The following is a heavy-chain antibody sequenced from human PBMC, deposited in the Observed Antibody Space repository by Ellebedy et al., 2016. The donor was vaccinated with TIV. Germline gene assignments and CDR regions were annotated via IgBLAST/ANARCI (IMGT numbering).Heavy chain of an antibody. CDR1: GFTFSHYC. CDR2: IAHDGSVI. Sequence: GESLKISCATSGFTFSHYCMQRVRHAPGAGLEWVAVIAHDGSVIHYADSVKGRFTISRDNSKNTLSLQMYSLRPEDTAVYYCAKERDPLASTALDSWGQGNLVTVSS. D-gene: IGHD1-1*01. J-gene: IGHJ4*02. CDR3: AKERDPLASTALDS. V-gene: IGHV3-30*18.